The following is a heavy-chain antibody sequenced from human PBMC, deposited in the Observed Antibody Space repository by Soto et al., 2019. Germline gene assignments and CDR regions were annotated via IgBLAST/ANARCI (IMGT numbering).Heavy chain of an antibody. CDR2: ISGSGRTT. Sequence: PGGSLRLSCAVSGFTFNSYAMNWVRQAPGKGLEWVSSISGSGRTTYYADAVKGRFTISRDNSKNTLFLQMNSLRSEDTAVYYCAKGVTTIMATGSWFDHWGQGTLVTVSS. CDR1: GFTFNSYA. J-gene: IGHJ5*02. CDR3: AKGVTTIMATGSWFDH. D-gene: IGHD5-12*01. V-gene: IGHV3-23*01.